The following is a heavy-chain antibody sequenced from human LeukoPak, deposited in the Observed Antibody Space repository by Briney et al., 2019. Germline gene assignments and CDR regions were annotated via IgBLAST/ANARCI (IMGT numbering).Heavy chain of an antibody. V-gene: IGHV4-34*01. Sequence: SETLSLTCAVYGGSSSGYYWSWIRQPPGKGLEWIGEINHSGSTNYNPSLKSRVTISVDTSKNQFSLKLSSVTAADTAVYYCARGATVVTPGYWFDPWGQGTLVTVSS. D-gene: IGHD4-23*01. CDR1: GGSSSGYY. CDR3: ARGATVVTPGYWFDP. J-gene: IGHJ5*02. CDR2: INHSGST.